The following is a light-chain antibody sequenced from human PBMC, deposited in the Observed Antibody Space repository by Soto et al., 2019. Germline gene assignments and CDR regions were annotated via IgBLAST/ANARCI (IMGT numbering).Light chain of an antibody. J-gene: IGKJ1*01. CDR3: QQYGGSPPQT. CDR1: QSVSSNY. CDR2: GAS. Sequence: ESVLTQSPGTLSVSPGERATLSCRASQSVSSNYLAWYQQKPGQAPRLLIHGASSRATGIPDRFSGSGSGTDFTLTISRLEPEDCAVYYCQQYGGSPPQTFGQGTKVEIK. V-gene: IGKV3-20*01.